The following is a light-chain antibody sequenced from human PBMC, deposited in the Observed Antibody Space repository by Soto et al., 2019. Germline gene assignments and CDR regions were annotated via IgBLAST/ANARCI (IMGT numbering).Light chain of an antibody. CDR3: QQYNSYPWT. Sequence: QMTPSPSTLSASIGHTVTITCRASQSINSWLAWYQQKPGKAPKLLIYTASSLESGVPSRFSGSGSGTAFTLTISSLQPDDFATYYCQQYNSYPWTFGPGTKVDIK. V-gene: IGKV1-5*03. CDR1: QSINSW. J-gene: IGKJ1*01. CDR2: TAS.